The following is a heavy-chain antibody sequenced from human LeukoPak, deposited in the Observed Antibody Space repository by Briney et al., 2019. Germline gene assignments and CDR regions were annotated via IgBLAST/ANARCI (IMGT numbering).Heavy chain of an antibody. Sequence: GGSLRLSCAASGFTFSSYWMSWVRQAPGKGLEWVANVQHIGGETYYVDSVKGRFTISRDNAKNSVYLQMNSLRAEDTAVYYCARDETVTTLVSYYYYGMDVGGQGTTVTVSS. CDR1: GFTFSSYW. CDR3: ARDETVTTLVSYYYYGMDV. J-gene: IGHJ6*02. V-gene: IGHV3-7*01. D-gene: IGHD4-23*01. CDR2: VQHIGGET.